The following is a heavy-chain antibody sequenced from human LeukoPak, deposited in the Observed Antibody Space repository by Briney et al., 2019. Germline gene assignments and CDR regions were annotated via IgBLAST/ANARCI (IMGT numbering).Heavy chain of an antibody. CDR1: GFIFSSYG. J-gene: IGHJ4*02. Sequence: GGSLRLSCAASGFIFSSYGMHWVRQAPDKGLEWVARIWHDGSNDDYADSVKGLFTISRDNSKNTLYLQMNSLRAEDTAIYYCAKVTGDYYDTSGAFDYWGQGTLVTVSS. CDR2: IWHDGSND. CDR3: AKVTGDYYDTSGAFDY. V-gene: IGHV3-33*06. D-gene: IGHD3-22*01.